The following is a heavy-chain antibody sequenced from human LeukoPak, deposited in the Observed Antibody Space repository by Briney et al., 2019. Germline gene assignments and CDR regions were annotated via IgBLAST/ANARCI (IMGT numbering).Heavy chain of an antibody. V-gene: IGHV3-48*03. D-gene: IGHD4-17*01. J-gene: IGHJ4*02. Sequence: QPGGSLRLSCAASGFTFSSYEMNWVRQAPGKGLEWASYISSSGSTIYYADSVKGRFTISRDNAKNSLYLQMNSLRAEDTAVYYCARMKYGDWVERDYWGQGTLVTVSS. CDR3: ARMKYGDWVERDY. CDR1: GFTFSSYE. CDR2: ISSSGSTI.